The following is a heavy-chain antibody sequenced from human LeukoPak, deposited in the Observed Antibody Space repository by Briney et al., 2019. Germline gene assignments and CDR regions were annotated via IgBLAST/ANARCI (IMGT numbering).Heavy chain of an antibody. CDR2: ISGSGGST. CDR1: GFTFSSYA. Sequence: SGGSLRLSCAASGFTFSSYAMSWVRQAPGKGLEWVSAISGSGGSTYYADSVKGRFTISRDNSKNTLYLQMNSLRAEDTAVYYCAKVGYYYDSSGPPARYWGQGTLVTVSS. V-gene: IGHV3-23*01. CDR3: AKVGYYYDSSGPPARY. J-gene: IGHJ4*02. D-gene: IGHD3-22*01.